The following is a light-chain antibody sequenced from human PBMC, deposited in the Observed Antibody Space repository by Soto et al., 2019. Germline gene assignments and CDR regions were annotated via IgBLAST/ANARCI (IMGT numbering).Light chain of an antibody. CDR2: DIS. J-gene: IGKJ1*01. CDR1: QSVSSN. Sequence: EIVMTESPATLSVAPGEGASLSCRASQSVSSNLAWYQQKPGQAPRLLIYDISTRATGVPARFSGSGSGTDFTLTISRLEPEDFAVYYCQQYSSSRTFGQGTKVDI. V-gene: IGKV3-15*01. CDR3: QQYSSSRT.